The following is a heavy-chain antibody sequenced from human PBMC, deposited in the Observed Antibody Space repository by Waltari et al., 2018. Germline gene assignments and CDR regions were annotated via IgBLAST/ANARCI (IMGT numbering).Heavy chain of an antibody. CDR3: ARDRRRGYFDY. V-gene: IGHV4-61*02. Sequence: QVQLQESGPGLVKPSQTLSLTCTVSGGSLSSGRYYWRWIRQPAGKGLEWIGRIYTSGSTNYNPSLKSRVTISVDTSKNQFSLKLSSVTAADTAVYYCARDRRRGYFDYWGQGTLVTVSS. D-gene: IGHD3-10*01. CDR2: IYTSGST. CDR1: GGSLSSGRYY. J-gene: IGHJ4*02.